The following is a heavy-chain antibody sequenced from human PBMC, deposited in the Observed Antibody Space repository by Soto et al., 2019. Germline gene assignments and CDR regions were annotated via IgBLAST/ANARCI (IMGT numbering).Heavy chain of an antibody. J-gene: IGHJ4*02. CDR2: ISAYNDNT. CDR1: GYTFTNYG. D-gene: IGHD3-22*01. V-gene: IGHV1-18*01. Sequence: QVQLVQSGAEVKKPGASVKVSCKASGYTFTNYGISWVRQAPGQGLEWMGWISAYNDNTNYAQKVQGRVTVTTDTSTSKAYMELRSLTSDDTAVYYCARVKSDSSGFLFLDWGQGTLVTVSS. CDR3: ARVKSDSSGFLFLD.